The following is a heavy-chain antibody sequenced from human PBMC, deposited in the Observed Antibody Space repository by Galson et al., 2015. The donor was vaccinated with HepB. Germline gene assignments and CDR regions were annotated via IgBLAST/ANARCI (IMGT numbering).Heavy chain of an antibody. CDR3: ARVTIDRRWLQFVPNGFQH. Sequence: QSGAEVKKPGESLKISCKGSGYSFTSYWIGWVRQMPGKGLEWMGIIYPGDSDTRYSPPFQGQVTISADKSSSTAYLQWSSLKASDTAMYYCARVTIDRRWLQFVPNGFQHWGQGTLVTVSS. CDR2: IYPGDSDT. J-gene: IGHJ1*01. V-gene: IGHV5-51*01. CDR1: GYSFTSYW. D-gene: IGHD5-24*01.